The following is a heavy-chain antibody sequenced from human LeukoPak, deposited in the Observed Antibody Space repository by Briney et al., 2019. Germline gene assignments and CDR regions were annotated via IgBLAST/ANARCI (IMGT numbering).Heavy chain of an antibody. J-gene: IGHJ4*02. CDR3: ARKSASGNYPLDY. V-gene: IGHV3-23*01. CDR2: ISDSATT. D-gene: IGHD3-10*01. Sequence: GGSLRLSCAASGFNFGSYSMTWVRQAPGKGLEWVSVISDSATTFYADSVKGRFTISRDNAKNTVFLQMSSLRAEDTALYYCARKSASGNYPLDYWGQGTLVTVSS. CDR1: GFNFGSYS.